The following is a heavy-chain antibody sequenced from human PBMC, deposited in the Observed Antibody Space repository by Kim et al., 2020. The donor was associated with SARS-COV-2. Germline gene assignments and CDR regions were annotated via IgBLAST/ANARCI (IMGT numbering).Heavy chain of an antibody. CDR2: ISSSGSYI. Sequence: GGSLRLSCAASGFTFSSYGMNWVRQAPGKGLEWVSFISSSGSYIYYADSVKGRFTISRYNAKNSLYLQMNSLRAEDTAVYYCARDRVKAAVYYYGVDVWGQGTTVTVS. CDR1: GFTFSSYG. D-gene: IGHD6-25*01. V-gene: IGHV3-21*01. CDR3: ARDRVKAAVYYYGVDV. J-gene: IGHJ6*02.